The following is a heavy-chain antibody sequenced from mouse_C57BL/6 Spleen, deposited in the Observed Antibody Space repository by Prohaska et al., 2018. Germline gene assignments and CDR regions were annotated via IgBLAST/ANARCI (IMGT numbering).Heavy chain of an antibody. CDR1: GYTFTSYW. J-gene: IGHJ3*01. V-gene: IGHV1-59*01. Sequence: QVQLQQPGAELVRPGTSVKLSCKASGYTFTSYWMHWVKQRPGQGLEWIGVIDPSESYTNYNQKFKGKATLTVDTSSSTAYMQLSSLTSEDSAVYYCARSKGYYGLAYWGQGTLVTVSA. CDR2: IDPSESYT. D-gene: IGHD1-1*01. CDR3: ARSKGYYGLAY.